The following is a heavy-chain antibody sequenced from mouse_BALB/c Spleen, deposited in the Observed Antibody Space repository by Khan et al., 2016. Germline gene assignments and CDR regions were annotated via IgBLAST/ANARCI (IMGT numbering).Heavy chain of an antibody. Sequence: IQLVQSGAELVKSGATVKLSCTASGLNIKDPYMHCLKPWPEQGLEWIGRIDPSYGNTKYHPTFPGTATIKADTSSNTSYLQLSRLTSEDTALYYCAGMGRKWGEGTTLTASS. D-gene: IGHD6-1*01. CDR3: AGMGRK. CDR2: IDPSYGNT. V-gene: IGHV14-3*02. CDR1: GLNIKDPY. J-gene: IGHJ2*01.